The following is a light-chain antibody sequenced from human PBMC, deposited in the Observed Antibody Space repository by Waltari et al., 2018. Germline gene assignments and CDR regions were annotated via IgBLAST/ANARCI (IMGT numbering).Light chain of an antibody. CDR2: DVN. Sequence: QSALTQPRPVSGSPGQSVTISCPGTSSDGGGYNYVSWYQQHPGRAPRLIIYDVNKRPSGVPDRFAGSKSVNTASLTISGLQAEDEADYFCCSYDDNSYVFGTGTKVTVL. CDR3: CSYDDNSYV. V-gene: IGLV2-11*01. J-gene: IGLJ1*01. CDR1: SSDGGGYNY.